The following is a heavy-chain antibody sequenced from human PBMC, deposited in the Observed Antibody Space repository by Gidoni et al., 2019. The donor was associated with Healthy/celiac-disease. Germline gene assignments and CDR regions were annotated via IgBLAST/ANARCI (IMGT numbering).Heavy chain of an antibody. CDR2: IWYDGSNK. D-gene: IGHD1-26*01. V-gene: IGHV3-33*01. CDR1: GFTCSSYG. J-gene: IGHJ6*02. CDR3: ARGSYDLEDLAYYYGMDV. Sequence: QVQLVESGGGVVQPGRSLRLSCAASGFTCSSYGMHWVRPAPGKGLEWVAVIWYDGSNKYYADSVKGRFPISRDNSKNTLYLQMNSLRAEDTAVYYCARGSYDLEDLAYYYGMDVWGQGTTVTVSS.